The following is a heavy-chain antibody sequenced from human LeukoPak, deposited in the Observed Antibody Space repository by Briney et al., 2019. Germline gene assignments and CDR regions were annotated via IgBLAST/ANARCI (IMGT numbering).Heavy chain of an antibody. CDR3: ARGGAVRGVQSGRFDD. Sequence: PSETLSLTCTVSGDSISAYYWSWIRQPPGKGLEWIGYIYTSGTTNYNPSLKSRVTMSADTSKNQFSLKLDSVTAADTAVYYCARGGAVRGVQSGRFDDWGQGTLVTVSS. D-gene: IGHD3-10*01. J-gene: IGHJ4*02. CDR2: IYTSGTT. CDR1: GDSISAYY. V-gene: IGHV4-4*09.